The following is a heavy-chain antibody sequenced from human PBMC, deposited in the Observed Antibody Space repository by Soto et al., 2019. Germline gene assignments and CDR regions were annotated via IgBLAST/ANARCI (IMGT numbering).Heavy chain of an antibody. V-gene: IGHV3-33*01. CDR3: ARDGSEDRHAFDI. CDR1: GFSFSSYG. J-gene: IGHJ3*02. D-gene: IGHD2-15*01. CDR2: IWYDGSNK. Sequence: QVQLVESGGGVVQSGRSLRLSCAASGFSFSSYGMHWVRQAPGKGLEWVAVIWYDGSNKYYADSVKGRFTISRDNSRNTLYLPVNSLSDADTAVDYCARDGSEDRHAFDIWGQGKMVTVSS.